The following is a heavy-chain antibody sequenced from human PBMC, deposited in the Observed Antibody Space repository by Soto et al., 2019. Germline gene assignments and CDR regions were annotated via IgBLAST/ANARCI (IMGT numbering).Heavy chain of an antibody. CDR3: AKGRGFCTDGVCYTHPFDY. CDR1: GFTFNSYA. Sequence: EVQLLESGGGLVQPGGFLRPSCAASGFTFNSYAMSWVRQAPGKGLEGVSSISGSGRSTHYAVSVKCRFTISRDNSKNTLYLQMNRLRAEDTAVYYCAKGRGFCTDGVCYTHPFDYGGQGTLVTVSS. J-gene: IGHJ4*02. CDR2: ISGSGRST. V-gene: IGHV3-23*01. D-gene: IGHD2-8*01.